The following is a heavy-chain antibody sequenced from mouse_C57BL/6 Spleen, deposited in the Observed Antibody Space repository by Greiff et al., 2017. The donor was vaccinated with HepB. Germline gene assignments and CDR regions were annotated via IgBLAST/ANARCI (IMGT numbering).Heavy chain of an antibody. V-gene: IGHV1-80*01. CDR1: GYAFSSYW. CDR2: IYPGDGDT. CDR3: ARGLYYGNYAMDY. Sequence: QVQLQQSGAELVKPGASVKISCKASGYAFSSYWMNWVKQRPGKGLEWIGQIYPGDGDTNYNGKFKGKATLTADKSSSTAYMQLSSLTSEDSAVYFCARGLYYGNYAMDYWGQGTSVTVSS. J-gene: IGHJ4*01. D-gene: IGHD2-1*01.